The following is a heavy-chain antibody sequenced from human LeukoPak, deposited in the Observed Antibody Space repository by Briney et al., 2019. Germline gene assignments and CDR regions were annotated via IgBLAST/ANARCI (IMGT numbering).Heavy chain of an antibody. Sequence: GASVKVSCKVSGYTLTELSMHWVRQAPGKGLEWMGGFDPEDGETIYAQKFQGRVTMTEDTSTDTAYMELSSLRSEDTAVYYCATGIAVAGFGPYFDYWGQGTLVTVSS. V-gene: IGHV1-24*01. CDR3: ATGIAVAGFGPYFDY. CDR1: GYTLTELS. CDR2: FDPEDGET. J-gene: IGHJ4*02. D-gene: IGHD6-19*01.